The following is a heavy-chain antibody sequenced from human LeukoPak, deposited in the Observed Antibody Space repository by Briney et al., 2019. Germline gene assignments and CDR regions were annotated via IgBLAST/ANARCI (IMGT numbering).Heavy chain of an antibody. V-gene: IGHV1-8*01. CDR3: VRYIQGVGFDI. Sequence: EASVKVSCKASGYTPGSPDINWVRQATGRGLEWLGWMNPRDDTGYAQRFQGRVTLTRDRSTNTAYMEISSLTADDTAVYYCVRYIQGVGFDIWGQGTMVTVSA. J-gene: IGHJ3*02. CDR1: GYTPGSPD. D-gene: IGHD5-18*01. CDR2: MNPRDDT.